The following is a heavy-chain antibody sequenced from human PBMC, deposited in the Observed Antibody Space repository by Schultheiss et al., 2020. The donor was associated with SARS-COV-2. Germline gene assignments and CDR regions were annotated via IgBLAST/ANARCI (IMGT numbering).Heavy chain of an antibody. V-gene: IGHV4-38-2*01. J-gene: IGHJ4*02. Sequence: ESLKISCAASGFTFSSYGMHWVRQAPGKGLEWVGSIYHSGSTNYNPSLKSRVTISVDKSKNQFSLKLNSVTAADTAIYYCARTYSYAIPYFDCWGQGTLVTVAS. CDR1: GFTFSSYG. CDR2: IYHSGST. D-gene: IGHD5-18*01. CDR3: ARTYSYAIPYFDC.